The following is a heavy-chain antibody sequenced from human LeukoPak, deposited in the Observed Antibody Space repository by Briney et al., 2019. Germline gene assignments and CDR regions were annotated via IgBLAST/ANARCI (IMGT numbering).Heavy chain of an antibody. J-gene: IGHJ4*02. V-gene: IGHV1-2*02. Sequence: VSVKVSCKASGYTFTGYYMHWVRQAPGQGLEWMGWINPNSGGTNYAQKFQGRVTMTRDTSISTAYTELSRLRSDDTAVYYCARVAVTTRVLDYWGQGTLVTVSS. CDR1: GYTFTGYY. D-gene: IGHD4-17*01. CDR3: ARVAVTTRVLDY. CDR2: INPNSGGT.